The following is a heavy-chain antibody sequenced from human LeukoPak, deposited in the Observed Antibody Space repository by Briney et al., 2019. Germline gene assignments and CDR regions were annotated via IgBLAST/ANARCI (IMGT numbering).Heavy chain of an antibody. CDR2: IYYSGDT. CDR1: GGSISTYH. CDR3: ARSPTMVRGVIIRKGFDP. Sequence: SETLSLTCTVSGGSISTYHWSWIRQFPGKGLEWIGYIYYSGDTKYNPSLKSRVIISTDTSKNQLSLILRSVTSADTAVYYCARSPTMVRGVIIRKGFDPWGQGTLVTVSS. V-gene: IGHV4-59*01. D-gene: IGHD3-10*01. J-gene: IGHJ5*02.